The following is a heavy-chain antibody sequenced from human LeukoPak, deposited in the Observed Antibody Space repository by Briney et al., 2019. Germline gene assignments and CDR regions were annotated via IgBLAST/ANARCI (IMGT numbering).Heavy chain of an antibody. CDR2: IKQDGSEK. V-gene: IGHV3-7*01. J-gene: IGHJ4*02. Sequence: GGSLRLSCAASGFTFSSYWMSWVRQAPGKGLEWVANIKQDGSEKCYVDSVKGRFTISRDNAKNSLYLQMNSLRAEDTAVYYCARSPRIAVAGGSMVDYWGQGTLVTVSS. CDR1: GFTFSSYW. D-gene: IGHD6-19*01. CDR3: ARSPRIAVAGGSMVDY.